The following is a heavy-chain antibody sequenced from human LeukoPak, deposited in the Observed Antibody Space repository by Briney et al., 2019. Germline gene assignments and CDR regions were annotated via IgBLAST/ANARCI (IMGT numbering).Heavy chain of an antibody. CDR2: VSDRGDIT. CDR1: GFTFSSYA. CDR3: AKGLKDWLRPYYFDY. V-gene: IGHV3-23*01. J-gene: IGHJ4*02. Sequence: PGGSLRLSCAASGFTFSSYAMSWVRQAPGKGLEWVSCVSDRGDITHYADSVQGRFSISRDNSKNTLYLQMDNLRAEDTAIYYCAKGLKDWLRPYYFDYWGQGSLVTVSS. D-gene: IGHD5-12*01.